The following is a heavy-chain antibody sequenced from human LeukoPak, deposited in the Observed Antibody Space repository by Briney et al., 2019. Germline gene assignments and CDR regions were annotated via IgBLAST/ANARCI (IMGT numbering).Heavy chain of an antibody. J-gene: IGHJ5*02. Sequence: SETLSLTCAVSGYSISSGYYWGWIRQPPGKGLGWIGSIYHSVSTYYNPSLKSRVTISVDTSKNQFSLKLRSVTAADTAVYYCARRGYDFWSGYDRDWFDPWGQGTLVTVSS. D-gene: IGHD3-3*01. CDR3: ARRGYDFWSGYDRDWFDP. CDR2: IYHSVST. CDR1: GYSISSGYY. V-gene: IGHV4-38-2*01.